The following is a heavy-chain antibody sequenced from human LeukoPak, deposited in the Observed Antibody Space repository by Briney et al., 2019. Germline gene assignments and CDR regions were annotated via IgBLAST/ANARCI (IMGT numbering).Heavy chain of an antibody. Sequence: GGSLRLSCAASGFTFSDYYMSWIRQAPGKGLEWVSYISSSGSTIYYADSVKGRFTISRDNAKNSLYLQMNSLRAEDTALYYCARGRASGTMVRGVIPPPDYWGQGTLVTVSS. J-gene: IGHJ4*02. D-gene: IGHD3-10*01. CDR1: GFTFSDYY. V-gene: IGHV3-11*01. CDR3: ARGRASGTMVRGVIPPPDY. CDR2: ISSSGSTI.